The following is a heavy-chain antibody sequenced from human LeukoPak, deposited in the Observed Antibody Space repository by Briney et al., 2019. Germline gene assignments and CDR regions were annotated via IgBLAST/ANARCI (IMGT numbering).Heavy chain of an antibody. CDR3: ASDRKRYYDYVWGSYVD. Sequence: GASVKVSCTASGGTLSSYAISWVRQAPGQGLEWMGGIIPIFGTANYAQKFQGRVTITADESTSTAYMELSSLRSEDTAVYYCASDRKRYYDYVWGSYVDWGQGTLVTVSS. J-gene: IGHJ4*02. CDR1: GGTLSSYA. D-gene: IGHD3-16*01. CDR2: IIPIFGTA. V-gene: IGHV1-69*13.